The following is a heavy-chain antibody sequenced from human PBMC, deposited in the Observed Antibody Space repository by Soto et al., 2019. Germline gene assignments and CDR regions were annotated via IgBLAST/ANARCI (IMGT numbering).Heavy chain of an antibody. CDR3: VRDVGFDYVN. CDR1: GFSFSSYW. D-gene: IGHD3-16*01. CDR2: IKQDESEQ. J-gene: IGHJ4*02. V-gene: IGHV3-7*01. Sequence: EVQLVESGGGLVQPGGSLRISCKGSGFSFSSYWMSWVRQAPGKGLEWVASIKQDESEQYYVDSVKGRFTISRDNVDDSVFLHMNRLSAEDTAVYFCVRDVGFDYVNWGQGTLVTGSS.